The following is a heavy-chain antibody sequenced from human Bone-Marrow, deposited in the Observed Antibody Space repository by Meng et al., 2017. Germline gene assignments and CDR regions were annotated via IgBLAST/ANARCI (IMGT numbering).Heavy chain of an antibody. CDR1: GYTFTSYA. CDR2: INTNTGNP. Sequence: QVRLVETGYECKIPGATVKVSCKASGYTFTSYAMNWVPQAPGQGLEWMGWINTNTGNPTYAQGFTGRFVFSLDTSVSTAYLQISSLKAEDTAVYYCARAYCGGDCYVSGWFDPWGQGTLVTVSS. CDR3: ARAYCGGDCYVSGWFDP. V-gene: IGHV7-4-1*02. D-gene: IGHD2-21*02. J-gene: IGHJ5*02.